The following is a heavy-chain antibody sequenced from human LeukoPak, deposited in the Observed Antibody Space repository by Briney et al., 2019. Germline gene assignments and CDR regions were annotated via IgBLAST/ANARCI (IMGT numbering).Heavy chain of an antibody. CDR1: GYSVSNYG. CDR3: ARASSSGYGISSGLAY. Sequence: GGSLRLSCVASGYSVSNYGLHWVRQAPGKGLQWGAFIRYDGSYKYYADSVKGRFTISRDNAQNSLYLQMNSLRAEDTAVYFCARASSSGYGISSGLAYWGQGTLVTVSS. D-gene: IGHD5-18*01. CDR2: IRYDGSYK. V-gene: IGHV3-30*02. J-gene: IGHJ4*02.